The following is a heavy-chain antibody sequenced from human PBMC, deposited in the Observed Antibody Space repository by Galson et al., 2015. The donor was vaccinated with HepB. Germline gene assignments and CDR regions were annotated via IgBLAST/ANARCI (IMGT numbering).Heavy chain of an antibody. CDR2: IDPSDSYT. D-gene: IGHD2-2*01. CDR1: GYSFTNYW. V-gene: IGHV5-10-1*01. CDR3: ARHRVEQEEVVFAGIRGYYFDY. Sequence: QSGAEVKKPGESLRISCKGSGYSFTNYWIGWVRQMPGKGLEWMGRIDPSDSYTNISPSLQGHVTISADKSINTAYLQWTSLEASDTAIYFCARHRVEQEEVVFAGIRGYYFDYWGQGTLVTVSS. J-gene: IGHJ4*02.